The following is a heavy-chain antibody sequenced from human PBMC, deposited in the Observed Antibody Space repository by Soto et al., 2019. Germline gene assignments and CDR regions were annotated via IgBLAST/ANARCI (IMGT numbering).Heavy chain of an antibody. CDR1: GGSFSGHY. CDR2: INHSGSS. J-gene: IGHJ4*02. V-gene: IGHV4-34*01. CDR3: TGPFYSVIPTN. D-gene: IGHD4-4*01. Sequence: SETLSLSCAVYGGSFSGHYSTGIRQAPGKGLEWIGEINHSGSSNYNPSLKSRVTISADTSKNQLSLKLGSVTAADTAIYYCTGPFYSVIPTNWGKGTQVTVSS.